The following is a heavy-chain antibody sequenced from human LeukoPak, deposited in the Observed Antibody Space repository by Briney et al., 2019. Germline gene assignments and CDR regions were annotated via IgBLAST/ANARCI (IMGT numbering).Heavy chain of an antibody. D-gene: IGHD2-8*02. Sequence: SETLSLTCTVSGGSIGISNPYWAWIRQPPGKGLEWIGSVYYSGSIYFNPSLKSRLTISVDTSKNQFSLKLSSVTAADTAVYYCARHLTGSSFDYWGQGTLVTVSS. CDR3: ARHLTGSSFDY. CDR2: VYYSGSI. CDR1: GGSIGISNPY. J-gene: IGHJ4*02. V-gene: IGHV4-39*01.